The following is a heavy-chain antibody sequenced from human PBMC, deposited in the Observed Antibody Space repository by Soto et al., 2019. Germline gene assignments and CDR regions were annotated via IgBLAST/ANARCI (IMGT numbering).Heavy chain of an antibody. D-gene: IGHD2-15*01. CDR3: ARDHSVSTPLDGIYV. Sequence: EASVKVSCKASGYTFNRYYMHWVRQAPGPGLEWMGWISPHTGGTTYAQKFQGRVTISRDNAKNSLFLQMNTLRAEDTAVYYCARDHSVSTPLDGIYVWGHGTTVTVSS. J-gene: IGHJ6*02. CDR1: GYTFNRYY. V-gene: IGHV1-2*02. CDR2: ISPHTGGT.